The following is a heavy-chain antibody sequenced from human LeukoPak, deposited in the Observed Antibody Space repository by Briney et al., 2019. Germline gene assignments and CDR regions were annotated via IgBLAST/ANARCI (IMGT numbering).Heavy chain of an antibody. CDR1: GFTFRSYA. J-gene: IGHJ4*02. V-gene: IGHV3-21*01. CDR2: INENSRYT. CDR3: TRSGTRLGTDFDY. D-gene: IGHD3-16*01. Sequence: GGSLRLSCAGSGFTFRSYAMDWVRQAPGKGLEWVSSINENSRYTYYADSVKGRFTISRDNAKNSLYLQMNSLRVGDTAVYYCTRSGTRLGTDFDYWGQGTLVTVS.